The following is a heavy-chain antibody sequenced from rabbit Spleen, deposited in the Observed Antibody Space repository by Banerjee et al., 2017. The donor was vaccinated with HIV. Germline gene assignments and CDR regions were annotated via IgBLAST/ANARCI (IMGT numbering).Heavy chain of an antibody. J-gene: IGHJ6*01. V-gene: IGHV1S45*01. D-gene: IGHD8-1*01. CDR3: ARDTGSSFSSYGMDL. CDR1: EFSFSENVY. CDR2: IAGSSSGFT. Sequence: QEQLEESAGGLVQPGGSLTLTCTASEFSFSENVYMCWVRQAPGKGLEWISCIAGSSSGFTYSATWASGRFTISKTSSTMVTLQMTSLTVADTATYFCARDTGSSFSSYGMDLWGQGTLVTVS.